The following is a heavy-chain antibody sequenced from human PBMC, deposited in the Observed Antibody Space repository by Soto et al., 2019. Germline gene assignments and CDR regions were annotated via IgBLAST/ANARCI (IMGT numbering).Heavy chain of an antibody. CDR2: IDPSDSYT. J-gene: IGHJ5*02. Sequence: EVPLVKSGAEVKKPGESLRISCKGSGYSFTIYWITWVRQMPGKGLEWMGRIDPSDSYTNYSPSFQGHVTISADKSISAAYLQWSSLKASDTAMYYCASYTFQYNWIDPCGQGTLVTVSS. CDR1: GYSFTIYW. V-gene: IGHV5-10-1*03. CDR3: ASYTFQYNWIDP. D-gene: IGHD2-2*02.